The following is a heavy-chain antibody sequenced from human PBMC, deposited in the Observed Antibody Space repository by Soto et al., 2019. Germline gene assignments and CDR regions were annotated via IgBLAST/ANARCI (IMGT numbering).Heavy chain of an antibody. J-gene: IGHJ6*02. D-gene: IGHD3-16*01. Sequence: GGSLRLSCAAAGFTFSSYAIHWVRQAPGKGLEWVAVMSYDGATKHYADSLKGRFTISRDNSKNTLYLQMNSLTTEDAAIYYCARGGPRSTFYFYGMDVWGQGTTVTVSS. CDR3: ARGGPRSTFYFYGMDV. CDR2: MSYDGATK. V-gene: IGHV3-30-3*01. CDR1: GFTFSSYA.